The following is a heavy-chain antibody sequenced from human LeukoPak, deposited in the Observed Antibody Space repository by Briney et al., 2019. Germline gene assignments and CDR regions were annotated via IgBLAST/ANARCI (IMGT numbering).Heavy chain of an antibody. J-gene: IGHJ1*01. Sequence: SQTLSLTCAVSGGSISSGGYSWSWIRQPPGKGLEWIGYIYHSGSTYYNPSLKSRITISVDTSKNQFSLKLSSVTAADTAVYYCAASPYGRVDFQHWGQGTLVTVSS. D-gene: IGHD4-17*01. CDR1: GGSISSGGYS. CDR2: IYHSGST. CDR3: AASPYGRVDFQH. V-gene: IGHV4-30-2*01.